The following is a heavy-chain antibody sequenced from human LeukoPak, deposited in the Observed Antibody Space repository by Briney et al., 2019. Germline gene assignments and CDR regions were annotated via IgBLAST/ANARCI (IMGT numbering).Heavy chain of an antibody. D-gene: IGHD2/OR15-2a*01. CDR2: IYSGGST. CDR3: ARDGSIVIHHGMDV. Sequence: GGSLRLSCAASGITVSTTYMSWVRQAPGKGLEWASIIYSGGSTYYADSVKGRFSISRDNSKNTLYLQMNSLRAEDTAVYYCARDGSIVIHHGMDVWGQGTTVTVSS. V-gene: IGHV3-53*01. J-gene: IGHJ6*02. CDR1: GITVSTTY.